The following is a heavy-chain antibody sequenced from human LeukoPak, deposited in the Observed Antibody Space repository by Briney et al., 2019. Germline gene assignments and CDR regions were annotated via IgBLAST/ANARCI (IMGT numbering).Heavy chain of an antibody. CDR3: AKDGIPDGKYSIDF. CDR1: GFTFSTYA. D-gene: IGHD5-24*01. Sequence: GGSLRLSCAASGFTFSTYAMNWVRQAPGKGLEWVSVIVGDGGGIHYADSVSGRFTISRDNSRNTLYLQMNSLRVEDTAVYYCAKDGIPDGKYSIDFWGQGTLVTVSS. V-gene: IGHV3-23*01. J-gene: IGHJ4*02. CDR2: IVGDGGGI.